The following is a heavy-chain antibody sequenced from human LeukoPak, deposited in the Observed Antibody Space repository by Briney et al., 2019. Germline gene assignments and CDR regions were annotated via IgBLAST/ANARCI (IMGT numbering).Heavy chain of an antibody. CDR3: XXXXGXXXXXYMDV. Sequence: GESLKISCKGSGYTFTSYWIGWVRQMPGRGLEWMGVIYPGDSDTRYSPSFRGQVTISAEKSIYTAYLQWSSLKGSAPPIYYXXXXXGXXXXXYMDVXXRXTTVTVXS. CDR2: IYPGDSDT. CDR1: GYTFTSYW. V-gene: IGHV5-51*01. J-gene: IGHJ6*03.